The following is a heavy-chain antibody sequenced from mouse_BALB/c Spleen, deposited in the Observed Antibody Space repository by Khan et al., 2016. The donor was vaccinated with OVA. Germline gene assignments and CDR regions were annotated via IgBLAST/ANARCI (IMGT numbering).Heavy chain of an antibody. CDR3: ARMARTIN. V-gene: IGHV5-6-3*01. Sequence: EVELVESGGGLVQPGGSLKLSCAASGFTFSSYGMSWVRQTPDKRLELVATINSNGGSTYYPDSLKGRFTISRDNAKNTLYLQMSSLNSEDTAMYYCARMARTINWGQGTTLTVSA. CDR1: GFTFSSYG. CDR2: INSNGGST. J-gene: IGHJ2*01.